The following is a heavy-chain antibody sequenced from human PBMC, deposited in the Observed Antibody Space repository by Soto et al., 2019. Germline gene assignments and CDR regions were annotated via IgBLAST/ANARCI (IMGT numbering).Heavy chain of an antibody. J-gene: IGHJ5*02. CDR1: SGSISSYY. D-gene: IGHD3-9*01. V-gene: IGHV4-59*01. CDR2: IHYTGNT. CDR3: AAGDYLTGFSYREIKWFDP. Sequence: QVQLQESGPRLVKASETLSLSCTVSSGSISSYYWSWIRQPPGKGLEWIGYIHYTGNTNSNPSLKGRVTLSIDPSWNQFSLKLRSVTAADTAVYYCAAGDYLTGFSYREIKWFDPWGQGTLVTVSS.